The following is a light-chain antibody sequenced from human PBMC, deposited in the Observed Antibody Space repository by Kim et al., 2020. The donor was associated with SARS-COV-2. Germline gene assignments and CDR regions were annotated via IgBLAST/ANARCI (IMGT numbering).Light chain of an antibody. CDR1: GSNIGSNT. CDR3: AAWDDSLNGVV. CDR2: SNH. Sequence: ELTQPPSASGTPGQRVTISCSGSGSNIGSNTVNWYQQLPGTAPKLLIYSNHQRPSGVPDRFSGSKSGTSASLAISGLQSEDEADYYCAAWDDSLNGVVFGGGTQLTVL. J-gene: IGLJ2*01. V-gene: IGLV1-44*01.